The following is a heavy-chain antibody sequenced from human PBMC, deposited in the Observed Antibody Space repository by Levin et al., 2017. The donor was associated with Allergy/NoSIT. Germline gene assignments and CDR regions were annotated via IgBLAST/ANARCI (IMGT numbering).Heavy chain of an antibody. CDR3: AKDDSGYDSWGGPFDY. D-gene: IGHD5-12*01. J-gene: IGHJ4*02. Sequence: GLEWVSAISGSGGYTYYADSVKGRFTISRDNSKNTLYLQMNSLRAEDTAVYYCAKDDSGYDSWGGPFDYWGQGTLVTVSS. CDR2: ISGSGGYT. V-gene: IGHV3-23*01.